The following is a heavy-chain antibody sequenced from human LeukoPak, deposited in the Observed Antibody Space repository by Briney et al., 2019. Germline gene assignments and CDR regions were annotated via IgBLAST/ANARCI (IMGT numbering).Heavy chain of an antibody. J-gene: IGHJ4*02. CDR2: ISAYNGNT. CDR3: AHILTGYYMDY. V-gene: IGHV1-18*01. Sequence: SVKVSCKASGYSFTSYGINWVRQAPGQGLEWMGWISAYNGNTTYAQKLQGRVTMTTDTSTTTAYMELGSLSSDDTAVYYCAHILTGYYMDYWGQGTLVTVSS. D-gene: IGHD3-9*01. CDR1: GYSFTSYG.